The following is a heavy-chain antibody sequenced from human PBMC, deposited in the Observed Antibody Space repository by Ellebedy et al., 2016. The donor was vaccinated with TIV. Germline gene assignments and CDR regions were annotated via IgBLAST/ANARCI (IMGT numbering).Heavy chain of an antibody. J-gene: IGHJ3*02. Sequence: AASVKVSCKASGGTFSSHSISWVRQPPGQGPEWMGWISAYNGNTNYAQKLLGRVTMTTDTSTITAYMELRSLRSEDTAVYYRARVHIVMVTRGDDAFDIWGQGTMVTVSS. D-gene: IGHD2-21*02. CDR1: GGTFSSHS. CDR2: ISAYNGNT. V-gene: IGHV1-18*01. CDR3: ARVHIVMVTRGDDAFDI.